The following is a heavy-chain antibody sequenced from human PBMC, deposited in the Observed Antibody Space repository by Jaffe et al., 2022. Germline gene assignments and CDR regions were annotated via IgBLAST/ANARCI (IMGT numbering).Heavy chain of an antibody. CDR3: ASRLRLGEFLGRGGQKNDAFDI. V-gene: IGHV1-69*05. D-gene: IGHD3-16*01. Sequence: QVQLVQSGAEVKKPGSSVKVSCKASGGTFSSYAISWVRQAPGQGLEWMGGIIPIFGTANYAQKFQGRVTITTDESTSTAYMELSSLRSEDTAVYYCASRLRLGEFLGRGGQKNDAFDIWGQGTMVTVSS. CDR1: GGTFSSYA. CDR2: IIPIFGTA. J-gene: IGHJ3*02.